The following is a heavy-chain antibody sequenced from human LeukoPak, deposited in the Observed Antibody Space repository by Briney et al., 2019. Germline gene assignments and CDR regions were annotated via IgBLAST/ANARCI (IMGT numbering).Heavy chain of an antibody. CDR3: ARVRGVRRFDP. Sequence: ASVKVSCKASGYTFTIYGISWVRQAPGQGLELMGWLSAYNGNTNYAQKLQGRGTMTTDTSTSTAYMELRSLRSDDTAVYYCARVRGVRRFDPWGQGTLVTVSS. D-gene: IGHD3-10*01. CDR2: LSAYNGNT. V-gene: IGHV1-18*04. J-gene: IGHJ5*02. CDR1: GYTFTIYG.